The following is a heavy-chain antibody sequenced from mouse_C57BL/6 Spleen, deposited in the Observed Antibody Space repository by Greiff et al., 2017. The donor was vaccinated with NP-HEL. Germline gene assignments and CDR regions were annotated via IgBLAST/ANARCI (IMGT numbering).Heavy chain of an antibody. CDR2: INPYNGDT. D-gene: IGHD2-4*01. J-gene: IGHJ3*01. V-gene: IGHV1-20*01. Sequence: EVQLQQSGPELVKPGDSVKISCKASGYSFTGYFMNWVMQSHGKSLEWIGRINPYNGDTFYNQKFKGKATLTVDKSSSTAHMELRSLTSEDSAVYYCARSDDYDPWFAYWGQGTLVTVSA. CDR3: ARSDDYDPWFAY. CDR1: GYSFTGYF.